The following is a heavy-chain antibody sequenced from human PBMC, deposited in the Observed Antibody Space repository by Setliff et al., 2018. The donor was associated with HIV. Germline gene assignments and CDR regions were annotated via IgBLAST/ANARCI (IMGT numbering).Heavy chain of an antibody. D-gene: IGHD3-10*01. Sequence: PSETLSLTCTVSGDSICDYYWNWIRQPAGKGLEWIGRVYASAYSNYNPSLKSRVTMSVDTSQNQFSLKLRSVNAADTAVYYCARDWVTRSNYYGSGSPWYFDFWGRGMLVTVSS. CDR2: VYASAYS. CDR1: GDSICDYY. CDR3: ARDWVTRSNYYGSGSPWYFDF. J-gene: IGHJ2*01. V-gene: IGHV4-4*07.